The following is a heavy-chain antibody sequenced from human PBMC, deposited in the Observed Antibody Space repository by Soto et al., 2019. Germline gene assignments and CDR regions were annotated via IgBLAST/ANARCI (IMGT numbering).Heavy chain of an antibody. CDR1: GGTFSSYA. V-gene: IGHV1-69*13. D-gene: IGHD1-26*01. CDR2: IIPIFGTA. J-gene: IGHJ6*02. Sequence: SVKVSCKASGGTFSSYAISWVRQAPGQGLEWMGGIIPIFGTANYAQKFQGRVTITADESTSTAYMELSSLRSEDTAVYYCARVIVGATQRRNYYYGMDVWGQGTTVTVSS. CDR3: ARVIVGATQRRNYYYGMDV.